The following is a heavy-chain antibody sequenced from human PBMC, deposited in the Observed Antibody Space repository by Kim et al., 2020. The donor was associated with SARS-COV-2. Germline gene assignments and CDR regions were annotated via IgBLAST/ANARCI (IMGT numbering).Heavy chain of an antibody. V-gene: IGHV3-48*03. J-gene: IGHJ4*02. Sequence: GGSLRLSCAASGFTFSSYEMNWVGQAPGKGLEWVSYISSSGSTIYYADSVKGRFTISRDNAKNSLYLQMNSLRAEDTAVYYCARDDTAMLTGFDYWGQGTLVTVSS. CDR3: ARDDTAMLTGFDY. CDR1: GFTFSSYE. CDR2: ISSSGSTI. D-gene: IGHD5-18*01.